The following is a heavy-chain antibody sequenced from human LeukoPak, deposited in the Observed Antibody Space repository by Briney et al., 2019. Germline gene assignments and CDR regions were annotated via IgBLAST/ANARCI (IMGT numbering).Heavy chain of an antibody. D-gene: IGHD2-15*01. J-gene: IGHJ4*02. Sequence: GRSLRLSCAVSGFSFLHYGMHWVRQAPGKGLEWVAFISSDGSKEYYADSVKGRFTISRDNSKNTLYLHVNSPRAEDTAVFFCAEDGYCSGGSCYANFFDRWGQGTLVTVSS. CDR1: GFSFLHYG. CDR3: AEDGYCSGGSCYANFFDR. CDR2: ISSDGSKE. V-gene: IGHV3-30*18.